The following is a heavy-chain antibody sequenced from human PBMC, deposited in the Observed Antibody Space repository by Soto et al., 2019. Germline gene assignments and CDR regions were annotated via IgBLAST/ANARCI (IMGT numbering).Heavy chain of an antibody. Sequence: PSQTLSLTCAISGDSVSSNSAAWNWIRQSPSRGLEWLGRTYYRSKWYNDYAVSVKSRITINPDTSKNQFSLQLNSVTPEDTAVYYCARDREHIVVVPAAIGKEYNCFDPCGQGTLVTVSS. CDR1: GDSVSSNSAA. D-gene: IGHD2-2*02. CDR3: ARDREHIVVVPAAIGKEYNCFDP. CDR2: TYYRSKWYN. J-gene: IGHJ5*02. V-gene: IGHV6-1*01.